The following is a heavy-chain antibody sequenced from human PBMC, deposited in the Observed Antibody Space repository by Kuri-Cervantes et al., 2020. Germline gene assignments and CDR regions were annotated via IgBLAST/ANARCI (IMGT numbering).Heavy chain of an antibody. J-gene: IGHJ4*01. CDR3: AKASGARAEKYYYANSGDSQAPIDY. CDR1: GFTFTDYD. Sequence: GGSLRLSCAASGFTFTDYDMHWVRRSTGKGLEWVSGIGTLHDTFYPDSVKGRFTISRDNSKNTLYLQLDNLRPDDTAVYYCAKASGARAEKYYYANSGDSQAPIDYWGHGIAVTVSS. V-gene: IGHV3-13*01. CDR2: IGTLHDT. D-gene: IGHD3-22*01.